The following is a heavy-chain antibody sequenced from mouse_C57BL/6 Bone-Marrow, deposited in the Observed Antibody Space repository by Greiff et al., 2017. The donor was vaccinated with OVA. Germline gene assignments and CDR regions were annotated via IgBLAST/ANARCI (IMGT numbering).Heavy chain of an antibody. Sequence: EVQVVESGGDLVKPGGSLKLSCAASGFTFSSYGMSWVRQTPDKRLEWVATISSGGSYTYYPDSVKGRFTISRDNAKNTLYLQMSSLKSEDTAMYYCARQGIYYGNYGYAMDYWGQGTSVTVSS. CDR2: ISSGGSYT. V-gene: IGHV5-6*01. J-gene: IGHJ4*01. D-gene: IGHD2-1*01. CDR3: ARQGIYYGNYGYAMDY. CDR1: GFTFSSYG.